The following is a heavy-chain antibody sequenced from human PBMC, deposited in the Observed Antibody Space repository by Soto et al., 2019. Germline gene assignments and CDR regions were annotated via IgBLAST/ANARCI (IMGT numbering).Heavy chain of an antibody. CDR3: ARSRPYSSSWYVNWFDP. CDR1: GYTFTSYA. CDR2: INAGNGNT. V-gene: IGHV1-3*01. J-gene: IGHJ5*02. D-gene: IGHD6-13*01. Sequence: ASVKVSCKASGYTFTSYAMHWVRQAPGQRFEWMGWINAGNGNTKYSQKFQGRVTITRDTSASTAYMELSSLRSEDTAVYYCARSRPYSSSWYVNWFDPWGQGTLVTVS.